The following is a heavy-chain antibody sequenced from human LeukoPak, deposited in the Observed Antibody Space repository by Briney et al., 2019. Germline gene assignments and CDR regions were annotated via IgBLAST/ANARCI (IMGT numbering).Heavy chain of an antibody. CDR2: ISAYNGNT. D-gene: IGHD4-17*01. V-gene: IGHV1-18*01. J-gene: IGHJ3*02. Sequence: ASVKVSCKASGYTFTSYGISWVRQAPGQGLEWMGWISAYNGNTNYAQKLQGRVTMTTDTSTSTAYMELRSLRSDDTAVYYCARDSFTVTHPQHDAFDIWGQGTMLTVSS. CDR1: GYTFTSYG. CDR3: ARDSFTVTHPQHDAFDI.